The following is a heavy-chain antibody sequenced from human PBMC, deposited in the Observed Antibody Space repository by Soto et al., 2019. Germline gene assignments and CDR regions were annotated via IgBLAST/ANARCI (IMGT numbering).Heavy chain of an antibody. Sequence: SETLSLTCAVYGGSFSGYYWSWIRQPPGKGLEWIGRVYDSGSTNYNPSLKSRVTITVDTSKNQLSLKLSSVTAADTAVYYCARGTRGYSSSWYAVWGQGTTVTVSS. CDR3: ARGTRGYSSSWYAV. D-gene: IGHD6-13*01. CDR2: VYDSGST. J-gene: IGHJ6*02. CDR1: GGSFSGYY. V-gene: IGHV4-34*01.